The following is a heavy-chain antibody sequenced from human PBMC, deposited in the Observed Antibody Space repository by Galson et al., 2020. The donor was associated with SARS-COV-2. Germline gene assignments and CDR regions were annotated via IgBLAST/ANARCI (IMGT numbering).Heavy chain of an antibody. Sequence: SGPTLVKPTQTLTLTCTFSGFSLSTSGMRVSWIRQPPGKALEWLARIDWDDDKFYSTSLKTRLTISKDTSKNQVVLTMTNMDPVDTATYYCARSYSSGWPFDYWGQGTLVTVSS. V-gene: IGHV2-70*04. CDR2: IDWDDDK. D-gene: IGHD6-19*01. J-gene: IGHJ4*02. CDR1: GFSLSTSGMR. CDR3: ARSYSSGWPFDY.